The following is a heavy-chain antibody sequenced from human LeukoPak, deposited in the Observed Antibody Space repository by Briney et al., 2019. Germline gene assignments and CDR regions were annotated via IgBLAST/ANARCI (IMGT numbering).Heavy chain of an antibody. CDR3: ARDQGITGTRDAFDI. D-gene: IGHD1-7*01. J-gene: IGHJ3*02. CDR1: GGSISSSSYY. V-gene: IGHV4-39*07. CDR2: IYYSGSP. Sequence: SEILSLTCTVSGGSISSSSYYWGGSRQPPEKGLERGGSIYYSGSPYYNPSLKSRVTISVDTSKNQFSLKLSSVTAADTAVYYCARDQGITGTRDAFDIWGQGTMVTVSS.